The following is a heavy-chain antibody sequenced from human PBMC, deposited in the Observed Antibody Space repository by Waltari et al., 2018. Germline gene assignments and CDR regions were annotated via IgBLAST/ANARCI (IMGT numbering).Heavy chain of an antibody. Sequence: QVQLQESGPGLVKPSETLSLTCTVSGGSISSYYWSWIRQPPGKGLEWIGYIYYSGSTNDNPSLKSRVTISVDTSKNQFSLKLSSVTAADTAVYYCASQEGYWGQGTLVTVSS. CDR3: ASQEGY. CDR1: GGSISSYY. V-gene: IGHV4-59*01. J-gene: IGHJ4*02. CDR2: IYYSGST.